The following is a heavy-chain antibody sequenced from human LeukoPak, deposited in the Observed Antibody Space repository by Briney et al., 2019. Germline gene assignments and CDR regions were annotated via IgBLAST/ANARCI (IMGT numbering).Heavy chain of an antibody. CDR3: AKDLSQWLVPHYFDY. CDR2: ISGSGGST. J-gene: IGHJ4*02. V-gene: IGHV3-23*01. CDR1: GFTFSSYA. Sequence: GGSLRLSCAASGFTFSSYAMSCVRQAPGKGLEWVSAISGSGGSTYYADSVKGRFTISRDNSKNTLYLQMNSLRAEDTAVYYCAKDLSQWLVPHYFDYWGQGTLVTVSS. D-gene: IGHD6-19*01.